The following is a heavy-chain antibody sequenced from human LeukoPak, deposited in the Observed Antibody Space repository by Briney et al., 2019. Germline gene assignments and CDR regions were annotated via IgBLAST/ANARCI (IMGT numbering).Heavy chain of an antibody. J-gene: IGHJ3*02. CDR1: GFTFSSYA. CDR3: ARRPQGAYDI. CDR2: ISSSGSST. Sequence: GGSLRLSCVASGFTFSSYAMHWVRQAPGKGLGYVSAISSSGSSTFYAISVKGRFTISRDNSKNTLYLQMGSLRAEDMAVYYCARRPQGAYDIWGQGTMVTVSS. V-gene: IGHV3-64*01.